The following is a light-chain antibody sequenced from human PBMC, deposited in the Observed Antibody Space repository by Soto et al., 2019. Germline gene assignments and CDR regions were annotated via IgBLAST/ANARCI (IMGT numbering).Light chain of an antibody. J-gene: IGKJ2*01. Sequence: EIVLTQSPGTLSLYPGERATLSCRASQSVNSSYLAWYQQKPGQAPRLLIYGASSRATGIPDRFSGTGSGTDFTLTISRLEPEDFAVYYCQQYGSSPLYTFGQGTKLEIK. CDR3: QQYGSSPLYT. CDR2: GAS. V-gene: IGKV3-20*01. CDR1: QSVNSSY.